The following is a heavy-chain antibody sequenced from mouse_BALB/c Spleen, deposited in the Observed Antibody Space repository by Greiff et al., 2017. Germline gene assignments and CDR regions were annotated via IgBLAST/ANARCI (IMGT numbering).Heavy chain of an antibody. Sequence: EVKLVESGGGLVKPGGSLKLSCAASGFTFSSYAMSWVRQSPEKRLEWVAEISSGGSYTYYPDTVTGRFTISRDNAKNTLYLEMSSLRSEDTAMYYCARVYGNGFAYWGQGTLVTVSA. CDR1: GFTFSSYA. D-gene: IGHD2-1*01. CDR2: ISSGGSYT. J-gene: IGHJ3*01. V-gene: IGHV5-9-4*01. CDR3: ARVYGNGFAY.